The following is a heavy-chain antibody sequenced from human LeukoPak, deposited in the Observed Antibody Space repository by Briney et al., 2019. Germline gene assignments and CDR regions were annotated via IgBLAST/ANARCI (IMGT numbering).Heavy chain of an antibody. CDR1: GGSISSGDYY. Sequence: PSETLSLTCTVSGGSISSGDYYWSWIRQPPGKGLEWIGYIYYSGSTNYNPSLKSRVTISVDTSKNQFSLKLSSVTAADTAVYYCARMYYYDSSGYYEVENYYYYGMDVWGQGTTVTVSS. CDR2: IYYSGST. D-gene: IGHD3-22*01. J-gene: IGHJ6*02. CDR3: ARMYYYDSSGYYEVENYYYYGMDV. V-gene: IGHV4-61*08.